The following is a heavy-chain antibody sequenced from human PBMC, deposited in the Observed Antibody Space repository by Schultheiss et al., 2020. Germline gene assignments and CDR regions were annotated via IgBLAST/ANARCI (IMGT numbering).Heavy chain of an antibody. Sequence: SETLSLTCTVSGGSISSGGYYWSWIRQHPGKGLEWIGYIYYSGSTYYNPSLKSRVTISVDTSKNQFSLKLSSVTAADTAVYYCARHSSMEMATITFDYWGKGTLVTGYS. CDR2: IYYSGST. V-gene: IGHV4-31*03. CDR1: GGSISSGGYY. CDR3: ARHSSMEMATITFDY. J-gene: IGHJ4*02. D-gene: IGHD5-24*01.